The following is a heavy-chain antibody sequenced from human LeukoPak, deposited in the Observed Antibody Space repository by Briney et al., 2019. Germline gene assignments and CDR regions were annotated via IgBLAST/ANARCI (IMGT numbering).Heavy chain of an antibody. CDR2: ISGSGGST. Sequence: GGSLRLSCAASGLAFSTFGMSWVRQAPGKGLDWVSGISGSGGSTYYADSVKGRFTISRDSSKNTLYVQMNSLRAEDTAVYYCAKGVGTNKGGYYFDSWGQGTPVTVSS. CDR1: GLAFSTFG. CDR3: AKGVGTNKGGYYFDS. J-gene: IGHJ4*02. V-gene: IGHV3-23*01. D-gene: IGHD1-26*01.